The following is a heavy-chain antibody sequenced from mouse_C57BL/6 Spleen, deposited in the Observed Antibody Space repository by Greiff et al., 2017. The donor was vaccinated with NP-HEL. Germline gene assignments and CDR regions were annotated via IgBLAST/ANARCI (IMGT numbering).Heavy chain of an antibody. CDR1: GYTFTSYW. Sequence: QVQLQQPGAELVKPGASVKLSCKASGYTFTSYWMPWVKQRPGQGLEWIGMIHPNSGSTNYNEKFKSKATLTVDKSSSTAYMQLSSLTSEDSAVYDCAGERLSYGDDVGYAMDYWGQGTSVTVSS. V-gene: IGHV1-64*01. CDR2: IHPNSGST. J-gene: IGHJ4*01. CDR3: AGERLSYGDDVGYAMDY. D-gene: IGHD2-2*01.